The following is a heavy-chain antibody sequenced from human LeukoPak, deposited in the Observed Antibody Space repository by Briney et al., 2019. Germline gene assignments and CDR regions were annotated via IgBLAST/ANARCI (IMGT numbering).Heavy chain of an antibody. V-gene: IGHV3-11*04. CDR3: ARDPRTVRI. CDR1: GYTFSDNY. CDR2: ISVNGDVI. D-gene: IGHD1-1*01. Sequence: GGSLRLSCAASGYTFSDNYMTWVRQAPGKGLEWLSYISVNGDVIQYADSVKGRFTITRDNSKNLLYLQMDSLRAEDTAIYYCARDPRTVRIWGQGTLVSVSS. J-gene: IGHJ4*02.